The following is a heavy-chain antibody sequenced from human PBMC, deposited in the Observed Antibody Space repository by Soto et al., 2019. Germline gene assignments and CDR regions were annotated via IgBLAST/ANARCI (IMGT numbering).Heavy chain of an antibody. D-gene: IGHD2-2*03. Sequence: GASVKVSCKASGGTFSNYTISWVRQAPGQGLEWMGRSIPILGIANYAQKFQCRVTITADKSTSTAYMERSSLRSEDTAVDYCAREGDGYCSSTSCYADYYYYMDGWGKGTTVTVS. V-gene: IGHV1-69*04. CDR2: SIPILGIA. CDR1: GGTFSNYT. J-gene: IGHJ6*03. CDR3: AREGDGYCSSTSCYADYYYYMDG.